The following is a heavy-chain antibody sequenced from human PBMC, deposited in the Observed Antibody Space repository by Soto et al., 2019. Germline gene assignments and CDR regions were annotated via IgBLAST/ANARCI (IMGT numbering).Heavy chain of an antibody. CDR1: GFTFSSYS. V-gene: IGHV3-48*02. CDR3: ATDDLDTAMVSGGVDY. Sequence: GGSLRLSCAASGFTFSSYSMNWVRQAPGKGLEWVSYISSSSSTIYYADSVKGRFTISRDNAKNSLYLQMNSLRDEDTAVYYCATDDLDTAMVSGGVDYWGQGTLVTVSS. D-gene: IGHD5-18*01. CDR2: ISSSSSTI. J-gene: IGHJ4*02.